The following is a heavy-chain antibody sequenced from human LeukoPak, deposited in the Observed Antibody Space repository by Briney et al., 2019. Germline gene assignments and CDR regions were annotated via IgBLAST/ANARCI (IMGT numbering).Heavy chain of an antibody. V-gene: IGHV4-59*01. D-gene: IGHD3/OR15-3a*01. Sequence: SETLSLTCTVSGRSITSYYWICIRQPPGKGLEWIGFIHHSGSSNYNSSPQSRVTMSVDTSKNQFSLRLGSVTAADTAVYYCASYKRMTGYYTVDYWGQGTLVTVSS. J-gene: IGHJ4*02. CDR3: ASYKRMTGYYTVDY. CDR2: IHHSGSS. CDR1: GRSITSYY.